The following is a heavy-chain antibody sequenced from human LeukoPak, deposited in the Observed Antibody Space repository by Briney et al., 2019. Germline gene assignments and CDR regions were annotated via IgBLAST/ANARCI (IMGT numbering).Heavy chain of an antibody. CDR1: GFTFSSYE. V-gene: IGHV3-48*03. CDR3: AELGITVIGGV. J-gene: IGHJ6*04. Sequence: GGSLRLSCAASGFTFSSYEMNWVRQAPGKGLEWVSYISSSGSTIYYADSVKGRFTISRDNSKNSLYLQMNSLRAEDTAVYYCAELGITVIGGVWGKGTTVTISS. D-gene: IGHD3-10*02. CDR2: ISSSGSTI.